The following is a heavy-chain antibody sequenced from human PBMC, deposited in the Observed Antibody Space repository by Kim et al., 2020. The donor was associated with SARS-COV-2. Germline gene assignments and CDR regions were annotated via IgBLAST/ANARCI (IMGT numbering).Heavy chain of an antibody. CDR1: GYSFTSYW. D-gene: IGHD6-13*01. CDR2: IYPGDSDT. Sequence: GESLKISCKGSGYSFTSYWIGWVRQMPGKGLEWMGIIYPGDSDTRYSPSFQGQVTISADKSISTAYQQWSSLKASDTAMYYCARRQHSSWDIEGNNWFDPWGQGTLVTVSS. V-gene: IGHV5-51*01. J-gene: IGHJ5*02. CDR3: ARRQHSSWDIEGNNWFDP.